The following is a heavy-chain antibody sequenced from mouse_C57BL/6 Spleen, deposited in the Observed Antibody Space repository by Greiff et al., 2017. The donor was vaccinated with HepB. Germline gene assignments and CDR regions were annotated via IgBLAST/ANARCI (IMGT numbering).Heavy chain of an antibody. Sequence: VQLQQSGPELVKPGASVKISCKASGYSFTSYYIHWVKQRPGQGLEWIGWIYPGSGNTKYNEKFKGKAKLTADTSSSTAYMQLSSLTSEASSVYYCARDGTGAMDYWGQGTSVTVSS. CDR2: IYPGSGNT. CDR1: GYSFTSYY. D-gene: IGHD2-1*01. V-gene: IGHV1-66*01. CDR3: ARDGTGAMDY. J-gene: IGHJ4*01.